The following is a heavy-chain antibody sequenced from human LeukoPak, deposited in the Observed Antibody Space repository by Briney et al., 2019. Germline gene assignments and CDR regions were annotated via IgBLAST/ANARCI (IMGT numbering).Heavy chain of an antibody. V-gene: IGHV1-2*02. CDR2: INPNSGGT. CDR3: ARAVGATTGIDY. J-gene: IGHJ4*02. CDR1: GYTFTGYY. D-gene: IGHD1-26*01. Sequence: ASVKVSCKASGYTFTGYYMHWVRQAPGQELEWMGWINPNSGGTNYAQKFQGRVTMTRDTSISTAYMELSRLRSDDTAVYYCARAVGATTGIDYWGQGTLVTVSS.